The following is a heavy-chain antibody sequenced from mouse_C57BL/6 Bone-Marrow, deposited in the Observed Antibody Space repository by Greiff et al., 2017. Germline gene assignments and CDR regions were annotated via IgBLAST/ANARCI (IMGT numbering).Heavy chain of an antibody. CDR2: IYPGSGST. CDR1: GYTFTSYW. V-gene: IGHV1-55*01. D-gene: IGHD1-1*01. J-gene: IGHJ4*01. Sequence: QVQLQQPGAELVKPGASVKMSCKASGYTFTSYWITWVKQRPGQGLEWIGDIYPGSGSTNYNEKFKSKATLTVDTSSSTAYMQLSSLTSEDAAVYYCARSVIYYYGSPYYYAMDYRGQGTSGTVSS. CDR3: ARSVIYYYGSPYYYAMDY.